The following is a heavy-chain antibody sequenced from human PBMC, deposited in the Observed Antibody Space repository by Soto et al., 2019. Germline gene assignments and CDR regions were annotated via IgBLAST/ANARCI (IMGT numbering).Heavy chain of an antibody. J-gene: IGHJ6*02. CDR3: ARDLWGYCGTDCYPLDV. CDR2: MYNTGST. CDR1: GGSCSGYY. Sequence: SETLCLTWAVYGGSCSGYYWSWIRQPPGKGLEWIGYMYNTGSTVYNPSFKSRVTISVDTSKNQFSLKLNSVTAADTAVYYCARDLWGYCGTDCYPLDVWGQGTTVTVSS. D-gene: IGHD2-21*02. V-gene: IGHV4-59*01.